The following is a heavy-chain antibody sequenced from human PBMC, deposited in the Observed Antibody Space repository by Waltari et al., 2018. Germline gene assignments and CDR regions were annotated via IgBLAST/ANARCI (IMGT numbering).Heavy chain of an antibody. Sequence: QVQLVESGGGVVQSGGSLRPSCAAFGFTFRSYGMKWVSQAPGKGPECVAYLRYDGSNEYYEESVKGRFTISRDNSKNTLYLQMNSLRTEDTAVYYCAGGGYSGNDFTQYWGQGTPVTVSS. CDR3: AGGGYSGNDFTQY. J-gene: IGHJ4*02. V-gene: IGHV3-30*02. D-gene: IGHD5-12*01. CDR2: LRYDGSNE. CDR1: GFTFRSYG.